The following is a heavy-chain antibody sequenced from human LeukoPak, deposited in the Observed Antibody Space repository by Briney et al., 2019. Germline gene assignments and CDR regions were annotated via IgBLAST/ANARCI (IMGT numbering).Heavy chain of an antibody. D-gene: IGHD6-6*01. V-gene: IGHV3-23*01. J-gene: IGHJ4*02. CDR2: TSGDGTFI. CDR1: GFTFTSYA. CDR3: ARVAGSSLSRARFDY. Sequence: GGSLRLSCAASGFTFTSYAVNWVRQAPGKGLDRVSATSGDGTFIYYAESVKGRFTISRDNSKSTVYLQMNSLRAEDTAIYYCARVAGSSLSRARFDYWGPGTLVTVSS.